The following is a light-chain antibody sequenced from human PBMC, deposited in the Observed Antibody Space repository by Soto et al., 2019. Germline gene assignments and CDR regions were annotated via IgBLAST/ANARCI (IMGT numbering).Light chain of an antibody. V-gene: IGKV1-39*01. Sequence: DIQMTQSPSSLSASVGDRVTISCRASQNIYPYLNWYQQKPGTAPKLLIYAASSLLSGVPSRFRGSGSGTDFTLTIISLQPEDFATYYCQQSHMSPPTFGQGTKVDIK. CDR3: QQSHMSPPT. CDR1: QNIYPY. CDR2: AAS. J-gene: IGKJ1*01.